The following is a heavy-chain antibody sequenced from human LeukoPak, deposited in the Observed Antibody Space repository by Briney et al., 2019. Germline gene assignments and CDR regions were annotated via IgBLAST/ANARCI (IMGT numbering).Heavy chain of an antibody. CDR2: ISAYNGNT. D-gene: IGHD3-10*01. J-gene: IGHJ6*02. CDR3: ARDGPYYYGSGSYRKHYYYGMDV. CDR1: GYTFASYG. V-gene: IGHV1-18*01. Sequence: ASVKVSCKASGYTFASYGISWVRQAPGQGLEWMGWISAYNGNTNYAQKLQGRVTMTTDTSTSTAYMELRSLRSDDTAVYYCARDGPYYYGSGSYRKHYYYGMDVWGQGTTVTVSS.